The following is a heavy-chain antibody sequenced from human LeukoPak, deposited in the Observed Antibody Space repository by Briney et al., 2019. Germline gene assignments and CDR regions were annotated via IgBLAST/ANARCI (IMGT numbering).Heavy chain of an antibody. J-gene: IGHJ6*03. CDR3: ARSPRGDYYYYMDV. CDR2: MNPNSGNT. V-gene: IGHV1-8*01. Sequence: ASVKVSCKASGYTFTSYDTNWVRQATGQGLEWMGWMNPNSGNTGYAQKFQGRVTMTRNTSISTAYMELSSLRSEDTAVYYCARSPRGDYYYYMDVWGKGTTVTVSS. CDR1: GYTFTSYD.